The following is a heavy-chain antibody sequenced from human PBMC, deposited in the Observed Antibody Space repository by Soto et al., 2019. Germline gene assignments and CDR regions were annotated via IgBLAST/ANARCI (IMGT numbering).Heavy chain of an antibody. CDR2: ISYDGSNK. Sequence: GGSLGLSCADSGFTFRSYGMHWVRQAPVKGLEWVAVISYDGSNKYYADSVKGRFTISRDKSKNTLYLQMNSLRAEDTAGYYCAKDPHIVVVPAANPFDYWGQGTLVTFSS. CDR3: AKDPHIVVVPAANPFDY. D-gene: IGHD2-2*01. V-gene: IGHV3-30*18. CDR1: GFTFRSYG. J-gene: IGHJ4*02.